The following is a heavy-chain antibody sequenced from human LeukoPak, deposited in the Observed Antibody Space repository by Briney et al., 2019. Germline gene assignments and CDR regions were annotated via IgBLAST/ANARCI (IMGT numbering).Heavy chain of an antibody. CDR2: FGGSSGST. J-gene: IGHJ4*02. V-gene: IGHV3-23*01. Sequence: GGSLTLSCAACGFNFSSYAMRWLGQAPGKGGEWVSAFGGSSGSTYYPDSVKGRFTISRDNSKNTLYLQMNSLRAEHTAVYYCAKERIRPDIDYWGQGTLVTVS. CDR3: AKERIRPDIDY. D-gene: IGHD2/OR15-2a*01. CDR1: GFNFSSYA.